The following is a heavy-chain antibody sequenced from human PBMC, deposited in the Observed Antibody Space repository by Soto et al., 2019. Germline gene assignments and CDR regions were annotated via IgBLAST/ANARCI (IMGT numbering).Heavy chain of an antibody. J-gene: IGHJ6*03. CDR2: ISSNGGST. CDR3: AANLKILLWFGYYMDV. D-gene: IGHD3-10*01. Sequence: EVQLVESGGGLVQPGGSLRLSCAASGFTFSSYAMHWVRQAPGKGLEYVSAISSNGGSTYYANSVKGRFTISRDNSKNTLYLQMGSLRAEDMAVYYCAANLKILLWFGYYMDVWGKGTTVTVSS. CDR1: GFTFSSYA. V-gene: IGHV3-64*01.